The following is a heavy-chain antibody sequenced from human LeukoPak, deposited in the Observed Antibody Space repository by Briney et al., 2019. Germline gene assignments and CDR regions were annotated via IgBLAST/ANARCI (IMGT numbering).Heavy chain of an antibody. V-gene: IGHV3-33*01. D-gene: IGHD3-22*01. J-gene: IGHJ4*02. CDR1: GFTFRSYG. CDR3: ARYFNSNGYSSLRGDY. Sequence: GRSLRLSCAASGFTFRSYGMHWVRQAPGKGLEWVAVIWYDGSNKYYADSVKGRFTISRDNAKNSLYLQMDSLRVEDTAVYYCARYFNSNGYSSLRGDYWGQGTLVTVSS. CDR2: IWYDGSNK.